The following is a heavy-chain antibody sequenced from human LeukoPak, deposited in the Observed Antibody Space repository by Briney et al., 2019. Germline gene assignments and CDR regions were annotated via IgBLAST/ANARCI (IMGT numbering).Heavy chain of an antibody. CDR1: GGSISTYY. J-gene: IGHJ6*03. Sequence: SKTLSLTCTVSGGSISTYYWSWIRQPPGKGLEWIGYMYYSGSTNYNPSLKSRVTISIDTSKNQFSLKLSSVTAADTAVYYCARDLSGIAAREYYYYFMDVWGKGTTVTVSS. D-gene: IGHD6-6*01. V-gene: IGHV4-59*01. CDR2: MYYSGST. CDR3: ARDLSGIAAREYYYYFMDV.